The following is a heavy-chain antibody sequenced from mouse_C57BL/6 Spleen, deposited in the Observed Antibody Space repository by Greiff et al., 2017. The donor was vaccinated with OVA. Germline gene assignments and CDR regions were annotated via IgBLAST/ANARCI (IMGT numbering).Heavy chain of an antibody. Sequence: QVQLKESGAELVRPGASVTLSCKASGYTFTDYEMHWVKQTPVHGLEWIGAIDPETGGTAYNQKFKGKAILTVDKSSRTAYMELRSLTSEDSAVYYWTSPAYYYGSRDCDFEVGGTGTTVTVSS. V-gene: IGHV1-15*01. CDR1: GYTFTDYE. CDR3: TSPAYYYGSRDCDFEV. J-gene: IGHJ1*03. CDR2: IDPETGGT. D-gene: IGHD1-1*01.